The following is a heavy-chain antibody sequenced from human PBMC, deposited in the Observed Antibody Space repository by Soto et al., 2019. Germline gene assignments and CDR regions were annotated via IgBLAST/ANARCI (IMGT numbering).Heavy chain of an antibody. CDR1: GYTFTSYG. CDR2: ISAYNGNT. D-gene: IGHD3-3*01. J-gene: IGHJ5*02. Sequence: EASVKVSCKASGYTFTSYGISWVRHAPGQGLEWMGWISAYNGNTNYAQKLQGRVTMTTDTSTSTAYMELRSLRSDDTAVYYCAVVYYDFWSGPQATLDPWGQGTLVTVSS. CDR3: AVVYYDFWSGPQATLDP. V-gene: IGHV1-18*01.